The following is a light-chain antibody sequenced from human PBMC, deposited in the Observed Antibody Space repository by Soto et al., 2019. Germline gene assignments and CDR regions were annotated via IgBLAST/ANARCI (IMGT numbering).Light chain of an antibody. V-gene: IGKV3-15*01. J-gene: IGKJ5*01. CDR3: QQYNDWPIT. Sequence: EVVLTQSPATLSMSPGDSATLSCRASQSVSSNFAWYHQKPGQAPRLLIYGASTRATGIPARFRVSGSGTEYTLTISSLQSEDFAVYYCQQYNDWPITFGQGTRLEMK. CDR1: QSVSSN. CDR2: GAS.